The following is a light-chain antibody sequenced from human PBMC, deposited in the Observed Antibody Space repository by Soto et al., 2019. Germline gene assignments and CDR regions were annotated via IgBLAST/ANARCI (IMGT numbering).Light chain of an antibody. CDR1: SSDIGAYNY. CDR2: EVS. J-gene: IGLJ1*01. Sequence: QSVLTQPPSASGSPGQSVTISCTGTSSDIGAYNYVSWYQQHPGKAPKFMIYEVSKQPSGVPDRFSGSKSGNTASLTVSGLQAEDEADYYCSAYAGRYTFVFGTGTKVTVL. CDR3: SAYAGRYTFV. V-gene: IGLV2-8*01.